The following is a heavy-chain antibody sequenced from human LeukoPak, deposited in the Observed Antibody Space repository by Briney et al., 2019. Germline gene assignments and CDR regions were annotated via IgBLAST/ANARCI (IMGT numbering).Heavy chain of an antibody. Sequence: PGGSLRLSCAASGFNFVNYAMHWVRQAPGKGLDWVALISCDGSFQSYADSVKGRFTISRDSSTNTVSLQMNSLRDEDTAMYYCAQEIRGYYAAYWGQGILVTVSS. CDR3: AQEIRGYYAAY. J-gene: IGHJ4*02. CDR1: GFNFVNYA. D-gene: IGHD3-3*01. V-gene: IGHV3-30*04. CDR2: ISCDGSFQ.